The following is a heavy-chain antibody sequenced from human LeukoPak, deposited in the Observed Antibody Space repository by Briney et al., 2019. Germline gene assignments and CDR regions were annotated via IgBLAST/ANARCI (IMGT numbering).Heavy chain of an antibody. CDR2: ISSSSPI. D-gene: IGHD7-27*01. CDR1: GFTFSTYN. CDR3: ARQLGFDF. V-gene: IGHV3-48*02. J-gene: IGHJ4*02. Sequence: GGSLRLSCAASGFTFSTYNMNWVRQAPGKGLEWVSYISSSSPIYYADSEKGRFTISRDNAKNSLYLQMNSLRDEDTAVYYCARQLGFDFWGQGTLVTVSS.